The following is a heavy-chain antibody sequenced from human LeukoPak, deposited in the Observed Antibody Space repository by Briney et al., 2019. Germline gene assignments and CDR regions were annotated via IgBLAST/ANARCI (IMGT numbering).Heavy chain of an antibody. J-gene: IGHJ4*02. D-gene: IGHD5-12*01. CDR3: ARALYSGHADLFDS. CDR1: GFTVSGTY. V-gene: IGHV3-66*01. CDR2: IYSGGNT. Sequence: GGSLRLSRAVSGFTVSGTYMSWVRQAPGKGLEWVSVIYSGGNTYFSASVQGRFAISRETSKNTLYLQMNSRRAEDTAVYYCARALYSGHADLFDSWGEGTLVTVSS.